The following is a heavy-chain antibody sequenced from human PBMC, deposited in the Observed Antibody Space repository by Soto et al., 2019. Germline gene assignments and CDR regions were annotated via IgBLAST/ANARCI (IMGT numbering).Heavy chain of an antibody. CDR2: IYYSGST. CDR3: ATGTSNYYYYYYMDV. CDR1: GGSISSYY. V-gene: IGHV4-59*01. Sequence: SETLSLTCTVSGGSISSYYWSWIRQPPGKGLEWIGYIYYSGSTNYNPSLKSRVTISVDTSKNQFSLKLSSVTAADTAVYYCATGTSNYYYYYYMDVWGKGTTVTVSS. J-gene: IGHJ6*03. D-gene: IGHD2-2*01.